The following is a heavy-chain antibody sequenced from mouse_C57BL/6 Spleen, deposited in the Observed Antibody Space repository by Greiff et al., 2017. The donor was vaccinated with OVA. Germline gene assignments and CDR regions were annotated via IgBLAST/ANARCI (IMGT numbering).Heavy chain of an antibody. Sequence: QVQLQQPGAELVKPGASVKLSCKASGYTFPSYWMQWVKQRPGQGLEWIGEIDPSDSYTNYNQKFKGKATLTVDTSSSTAYMQLSSLTSEDSAVYYCARGGHSNYGYFDVWGTGTTVTGSS. J-gene: IGHJ1*03. CDR3: ARGGHSNYGYFDV. CDR1: GYTFPSYW. D-gene: IGHD2-5*01. CDR2: IDPSDSYT. V-gene: IGHV1-50*01.